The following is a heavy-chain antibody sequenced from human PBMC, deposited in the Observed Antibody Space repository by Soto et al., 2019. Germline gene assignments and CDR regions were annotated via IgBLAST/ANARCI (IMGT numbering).Heavy chain of an antibody. CDR3: ARELPGYSSGWSDYYYGMDV. D-gene: IGHD6-19*01. J-gene: IGHJ6*02. V-gene: IGHV3-33*01. CDR2: IWYDGSNK. Sequence: VGSLRLSCAASGFTFSSYGMHWVRQAPGKGLEWVAVIWYDGSNKYYADSVKGRFTISRDNSKNTLYLQMNSLRAEDTAVYYCARELPGYSSGWSDYYYGMDVWGQGTTVTVSS. CDR1: GFTFSSYG.